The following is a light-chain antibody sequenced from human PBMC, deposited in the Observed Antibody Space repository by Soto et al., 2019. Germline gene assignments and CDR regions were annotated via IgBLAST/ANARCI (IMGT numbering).Light chain of an antibody. Sequence: EIVLTQSPATLSLSPGESATLSSRASQSVTSYLAWYQQKPGQAPRLLIYDASNRATGIPARFSGSGSGTDFTLTISSLEPEDFAVYYCQQRSNWPLTFGGGTKVEIK. J-gene: IGKJ4*01. CDR3: QQRSNWPLT. CDR1: QSVTSY. V-gene: IGKV3-11*01. CDR2: DAS.